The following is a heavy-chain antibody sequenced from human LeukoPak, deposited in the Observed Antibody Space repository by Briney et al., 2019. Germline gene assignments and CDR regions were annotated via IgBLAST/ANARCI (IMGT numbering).Heavy chain of an antibody. CDR1: GGSISSNSYY. CDR2: IYFTGST. Sequence: SETLSLTCTVSGGSISSNSYYWGWIRQAPGKGLEYIGKIYFTGSTYYNSSLQSRVTISLDTSKNQFSLNLSSVTAADTAVYYCVRIRGTTVVTPMDYWGQGTLVVVSS. V-gene: IGHV4-39*07. J-gene: IGHJ4*02. CDR3: VRIRGTTVVTPMDY. D-gene: IGHD4-23*01.